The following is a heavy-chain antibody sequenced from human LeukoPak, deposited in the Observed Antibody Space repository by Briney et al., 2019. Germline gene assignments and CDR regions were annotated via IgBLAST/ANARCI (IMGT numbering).Heavy chain of an antibody. V-gene: IGHV1-69*04. J-gene: IGHJ6*02. D-gene: IGHD2-15*01. CDR3: ARDSPYCSGGSCYSDGMDV. Sequence: GSSVKVSCKASGGTFSSYAISWVRQAPGQGLEWMGRIIPILGIANYAQKFQGRVTITADKSTSTAYMELSSLRSEDTAVYYCARDSPYCSGGSCYSDGMDVWGQGTTVTVSS. CDR1: GGTFSSYA. CDR2: IIPILGIA.